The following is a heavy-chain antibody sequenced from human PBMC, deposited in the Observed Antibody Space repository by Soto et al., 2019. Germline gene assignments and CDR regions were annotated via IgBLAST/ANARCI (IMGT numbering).Heavy chain of an antibody. Sequence: QVQLVESGGGVVQPGRSLRLSCAASGFTFSSYAMHWVRQAPGKGLEWVAVISYDGSNKYYADSVKGRFTISRDNYKNTLYLQMNSLRAEYTAVYYCARDRGYGSSNDAFDIWGQGTMVTDSS. CDR3: ARDRGYGSSNDAFDI. CDR1: GFTFSSYA. D-gene: IGHD3-10*01. CDR2: ISYDGSNK. J-gene: IGHJ3*02. V-gene: IGHV3-30-3*01.